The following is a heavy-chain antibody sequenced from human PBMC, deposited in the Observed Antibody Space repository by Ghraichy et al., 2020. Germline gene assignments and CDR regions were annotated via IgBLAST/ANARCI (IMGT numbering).Heavy chain of an antibody. V-gene: IGHV1-18*01. CDR2: ISAYNGNT. J-gene: IGHJ6*03. CDR3: AGATPYYYGSGSYWSGTYYYYMDV. D-gene: IGHD3-10*01. CDR1: GYTFTSYG. Sequence: ASVKVSCKASGYTFTSYGISWVRQAPGQGLEWMGWISAYNGNTNYAQKLQGRVTMTTDTSTSTAYMELRSLRSDDTAVYYCAGATPYYYGSGSYWSGTYYYYMDVSGKGTTVTVSS.